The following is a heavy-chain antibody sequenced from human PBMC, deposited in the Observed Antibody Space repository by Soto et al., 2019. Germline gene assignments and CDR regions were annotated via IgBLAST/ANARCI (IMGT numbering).Heavy chain of an antibody. CDR2: ISYDGSNK. CDR1: GFTFSSYA. D-gene: IGHD4-17*01. V-gene: IGHV3-30-3*01. Sequence: PGGSLRLSCSASGFTFSSYAMHWVRQAPGKGLEWVAVISYDGSNKYYADSVKGRFTISRDNSKNTLYLQMNSLRAEDTAVYYCARVPYGGNYFDYWGQGTLVTVSS. CDR3: ARVPYGGNYFDY. J-gene: IGHJ4*02.